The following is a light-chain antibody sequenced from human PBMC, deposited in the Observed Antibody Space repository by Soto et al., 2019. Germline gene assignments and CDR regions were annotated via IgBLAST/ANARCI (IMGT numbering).Light chain of an antibody. CDR1: QSVSSNY. Sequence: EIVLTQSPGTLFLSPGERATLSCRASQSVSSNYLAWYQQKPGQAPRLLIYGASSRATGIPDRFSGSGSGTDFTLTISRLEPEDFAVYYCQQYGNSGTFGQGTKVEIK. V-gene: IGKV3-20*01. J-gene: IGKJ1*01. CDR2: GAS. CDR3: QQYGNSGT.